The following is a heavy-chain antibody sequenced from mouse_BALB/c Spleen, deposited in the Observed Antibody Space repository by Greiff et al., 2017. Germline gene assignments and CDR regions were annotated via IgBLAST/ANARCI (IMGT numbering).Heavy chain of an antibody. CDR1: GFTFSSYA. CDR3: ARGGNGNYGFAY. CDR2: ISSGGSYT. J-gene: IGHJ3*01. V-gene: IGHV5-9-4*01. Sequence: DVMLVESGGGLVKPGGSLKLSCAASGFTFSSYAMSWVRQSPEKRLEWVAEISSGGSYTYYPDTVTGRFTISRDNAKNTLYLEMSSLRSEDTAMYYCARGGNGNYGFAYWGQGTLVTVSA. D-gene: IGHD2-1*01.